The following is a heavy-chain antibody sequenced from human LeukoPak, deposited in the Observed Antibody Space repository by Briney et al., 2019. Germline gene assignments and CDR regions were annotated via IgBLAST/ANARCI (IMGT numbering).Heavy chain of an antibody. CDR2: VFYSGNT. CDR3: ARLNPDYGSRAYYYYMDV. J-gene: IGHJ6*03. V-gene: IGHV4-59*08. D-gene: IGHD4-17*01. CDR1: GGSISSYY. Sequence: SETLSLTCTVSGGSISSYYWSWIRQPPGKGLEWIGDVFYSGNTNYNPSLKSRVTIAVDTSENQFSMWLNSVTAADAAVYYCARLNPDYGSRAYYYYMDVWGKGTTVTVSS.